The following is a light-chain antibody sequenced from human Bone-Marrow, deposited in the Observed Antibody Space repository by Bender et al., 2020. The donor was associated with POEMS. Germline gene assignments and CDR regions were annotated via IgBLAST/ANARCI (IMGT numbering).Light chain of an antibody. CDR1: SSDIGGYNY. CDR3: SSYRHPTNWV. J-gene: IGLJ3*02. Sequence: QSALTQPASVSGSPGQSITISCTGTSSDIGGYNYVSWYQQHPGKAPKLVIYDVSHWPSGVSNRFSGSKSGNTASLTISGLQVEDEADYYCSSYRHPTNWVFGGGTKLTVL. V-gene: IGLV2-14*03. CDR2: DVS.